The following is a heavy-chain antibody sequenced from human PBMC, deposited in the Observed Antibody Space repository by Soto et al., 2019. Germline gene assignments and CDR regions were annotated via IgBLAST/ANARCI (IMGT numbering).Heavy chain of an antibody. J-gene: IGHJ5*02. V-gene: IGHV1-46*01. CDR3: ARGEHPTTKTKGGWFDP. CDR2: INPSGGST. D-gene: IGHD4-17*01. CDR1: GYTFTSYY. Sequence: ASVKVSCKASGYTFTSYYMHWVRQAPGQGLEWMGIINPSGGSTSYAQKFQGRVTMTRDTSTSTVYMELSSLRSEDTAVYYCARGEHPTTKTKGGWFDPWGQGTLVTVSS.